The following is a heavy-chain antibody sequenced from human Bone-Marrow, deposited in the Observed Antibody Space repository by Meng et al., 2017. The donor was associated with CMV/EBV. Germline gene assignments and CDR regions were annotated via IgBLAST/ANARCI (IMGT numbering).Heavy chain of an antibody. Sequence: GESLKISCAASGFTFSTYWMHWVRQAPGKGLVWVSRINSDGHRINYADSVKGRFTISRDNAKNTLFLQMNNLRTEDTAVYYCTRDNWGSDSWGQGTLVTGSS. CDR2: INSDGHRI. J-gene: IGHJ5*01. V-gene: IGHV3-74*01. CDR1: GFTFSTYW. CDR3: TRDNWGSDS. D-gene: IGHD7-27*01.